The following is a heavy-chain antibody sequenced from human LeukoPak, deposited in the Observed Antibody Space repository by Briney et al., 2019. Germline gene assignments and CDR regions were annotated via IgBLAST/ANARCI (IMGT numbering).Heavy chain of an antibody. CDR2: IYDSGNT. CDR1: GGCVSGGGYY. D-gene: IGHD1-26*01. J-gene: IGHJ3*02. Sequence: SETLSLMCSVFGGCVSGGGYYWCWIREPLGLGLVWIGYIYDSGNTNYNPSLKSRVTISVDTSKNQFSLNLRSVTAADTAVYYCARDHYAYYDAFDIWGQGTMFTISS. CDR3: ARDHYAYYDAFDI. V-gene: IGHV4-61*08.